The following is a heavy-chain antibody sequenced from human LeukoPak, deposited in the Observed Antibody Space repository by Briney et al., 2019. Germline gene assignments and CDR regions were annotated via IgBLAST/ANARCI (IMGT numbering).Heavy chain of an antibody. CDR2: ISAYNGNT. CDR1: GYTFTSYG. V-gene: IGHV1-18*01. D-gene: IGHD3-9*01. CDR3: ARDLGGFVDWEYYYYGMDV. Sequence: ASVKVSCKASGYTFTSYGISWVRQAPGQGLEWMGWISAYNGNTNYAQKLQGRVTMTTDTSTSTAYMELRSLRSDDTAVYYCARDLGGFVDWEYYYYGMDVWGQGTTVTVSS. J-gene: IGHJ6*02.